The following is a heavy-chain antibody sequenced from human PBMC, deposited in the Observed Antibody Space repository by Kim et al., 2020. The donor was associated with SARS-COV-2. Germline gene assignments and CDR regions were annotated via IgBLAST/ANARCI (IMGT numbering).Heavy chain of an antibody. D-gene: IGHD5-18*01. CDR3: ARGGGYSYGAIDY. V-gene: IGHV4-34*01. J-gene: IGHJ4*02. Sequence: NYNPSLKSRVTRSEDTPKNQFSVQLSSVTAADTAVYYCARGGGYSYGAIDYWGQGTLVTVSS.